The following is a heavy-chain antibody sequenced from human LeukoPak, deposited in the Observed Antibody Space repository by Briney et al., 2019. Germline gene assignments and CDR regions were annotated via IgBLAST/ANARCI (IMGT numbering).Heavy chain of an antibody. V-gene: IGHV3-23*01. Sequence: GGSLRLSCAASGFTFSSYAMSWVRQAPGKGLEWVSAISGSRNSTYYADSVKGRFTISRDDSKNTLYLQMNSLRAEDTAIYYCAGRYCSTSCFYYYYYMDVWGKGTTVTVSS. CDR2: ISGSRNST. J-gene: IGHJ6*03. D-gene: IGHD2-2*01. CDR3: AGRYCSTSCFYYYYYMDV. CDR1: GFTFSSYA.